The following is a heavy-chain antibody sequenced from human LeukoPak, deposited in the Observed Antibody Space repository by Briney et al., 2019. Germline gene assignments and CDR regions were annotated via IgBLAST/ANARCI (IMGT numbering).Heavy chain of an antibody. CDR1: GFTLRNYG. D-gene: IGHD3-16*01. V-gene: IGHV3-21*01. CDR3: ARERADYRDNRGFWDFDP. J-gene: IGHJ5*02. CDR2: IENNGNSI. Sequence: GGPLRLTCAISGFTLRNYGMNWIREAPGKGLKWVSSIENNGNSIYNIDSVRGRFTISRDNAKNSVFLQMSSLTVADTAVYYCARERADYRDNRGFWDFDPWGQGTRVTVSS.